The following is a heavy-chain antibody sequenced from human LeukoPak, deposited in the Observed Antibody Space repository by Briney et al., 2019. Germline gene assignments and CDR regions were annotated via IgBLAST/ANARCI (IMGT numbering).Heavy chain of an antibody. CDR2: INYSGST. CDR3: ARVGEYNSLDY. CDR1: GGSISSYY. Sequence: SETLSLTCTVSGGSISSYYWSWIRQPPGKGLEWIGYINYSGSTNYNPSLKSRVTISVDTSKNQFSLRLTSVTAADTAVYYCARVGEYNSLDYWGQGTLVTVSS. D-gene: IGHD1-20*01. V-gene: IGHV4-59*01. J-gene: IGHJ4*02.